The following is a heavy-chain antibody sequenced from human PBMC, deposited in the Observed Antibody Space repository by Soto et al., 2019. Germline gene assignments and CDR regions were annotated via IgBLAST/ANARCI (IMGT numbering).Heavy chain of an antibody. CDR3: AKDTGYSSSWYDY. CDR2: ISGSGGST. D-gene: IGHD6-13*01. J-gene: IGHJ4*02. Sequence: GGSLRLSCTASGFTFSSYAMSWVRQAPGKGLEWVSAISGSGGSTYYADSVMGRFTISRANSKNTLYLQMNSLRAEDTAVYYCAKDTGYSSSWYDYWGQGTLVTVSS. V-gene: IGHV3-23*01. CDR1: GFTFSSYA.